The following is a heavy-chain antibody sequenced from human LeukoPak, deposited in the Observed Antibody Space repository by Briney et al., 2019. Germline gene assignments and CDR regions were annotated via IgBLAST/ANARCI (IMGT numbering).Heavy chain of an antibody. CDR2: IYYSGST. CDR1: GGSISSSSYY. CDR3: ARDSPLVVVAARNYFDY. V-gene: IGHV4-39*07. D-gene: IGHD2-15*01. J-gene: IGHJ4*02. Sequence: KPSETLSLTCTVSGGSISSSSYYWGWIRQPPGKGLEWIGSIYYSGSTYYNPSLKSRVTISVDTSKNQFSLKLSSVTAADTAVYYCARDSPLVVVAARNYFDYWGQGTLVTVSS.